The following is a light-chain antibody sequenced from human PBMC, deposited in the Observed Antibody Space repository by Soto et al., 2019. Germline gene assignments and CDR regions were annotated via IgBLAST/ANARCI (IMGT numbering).Light chain of an antibody. V-gene: IGKV1-5*01. CDR3: HHYYPYLT. CDR1: QSISSS. Sequence: TESVGDRVTITFRASQSISSSLSWYQQRPGKAPKLLIYYASSLESGVPSSFSGSGSGTEFTLTIISLQPFDFSTCYCHHYYPYLTFGPGTKVDI. CDR2: YAS. J-gene: IGKJ3*01.